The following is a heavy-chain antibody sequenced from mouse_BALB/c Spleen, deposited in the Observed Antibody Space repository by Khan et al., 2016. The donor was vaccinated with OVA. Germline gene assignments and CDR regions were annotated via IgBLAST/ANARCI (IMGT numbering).Heavy chain of an antibody. CDR1: GYIFIDYN. D-gene: IGHD3-3*01. CDR3: AREWGCWLPY. CDR2: ISPGSGNT. J-gene: IGHJ3*01. V-gene: IGHV1-77*01. Sequence: QMQLKESGTELARPGASVKLSCKASGYIFIDYNINWVQQRTGQGLEWIGEISPGSGNTYYNEKFKGKATLTADKSSSTAYMQLSSLTSEDSAVYFCAREWGCWLPYWGQGTLVTVSA.